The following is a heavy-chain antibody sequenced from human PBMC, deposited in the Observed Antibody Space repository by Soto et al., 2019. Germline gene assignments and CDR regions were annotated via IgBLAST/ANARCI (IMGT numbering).Heavy chain of an antibody. CDR1: GGSISSGGYY. Sequence: QVQLQESGPGLVKPSQTLSLTCTVSGGSISSGGYYWSWIRQHPGKGLEWIGYIYYSGSTYYNPSLRRRVTIXVXTXXTQFSLKLSSLTAAAAAVYYCARAVGIVGATAADSWGQGTLVTGSS. V-gene: IGHV4-31*03. CDR2: IYYSGST. D-gene: IGHD1-26*01. J-gene: IGHJ4*02. CDR3: ARAVGIVGATAADS.